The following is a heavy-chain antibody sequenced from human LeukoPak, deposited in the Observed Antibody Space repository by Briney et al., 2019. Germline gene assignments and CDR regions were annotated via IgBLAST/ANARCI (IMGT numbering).Heavy chain of an antibody. CDR3: AKDSHQLADY. D-gene: IGHD2-2*01. CDR1: GFTFSSYW. CDR2: IKPDGSSI. Sequence: GGSLRLSCAASGFTFSSYWMNWVRQAPGKGLVWVARIKPDGSSISSADSVKGRFTISRDNSKNTLYLQMNSLRAEDTAVYYCAKDSHQLADYWGQGTLVTVFS. J-gene: IGHJ4*02. V-gene: IGHV3-74*01.